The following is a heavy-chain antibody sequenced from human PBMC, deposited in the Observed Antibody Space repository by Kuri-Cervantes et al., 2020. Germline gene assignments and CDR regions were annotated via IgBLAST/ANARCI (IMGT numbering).Heavy chain of an antibody. CDR1: GFTFSSFG. CDR2: IRYDGSNK. D-gene: IGHD6-19*01. V-gene: IGHV3-30*02. Sequence: GESLKISCAASGFTFSSFGMHWVRQAVKGLEWVAFIRYDGSNKYYADSVKGRFTISRDNSNNTLYLQMNSLRAEDTAVYYCARDPIQQWLVLGGAFDIWGQGTMVTVSS. CDR3: ARDPIQQWLVLGGAFDI. J-gene: IGHJ3*02.